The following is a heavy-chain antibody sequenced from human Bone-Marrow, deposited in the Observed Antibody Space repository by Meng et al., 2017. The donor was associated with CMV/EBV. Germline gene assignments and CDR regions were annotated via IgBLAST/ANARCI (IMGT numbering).Heavy chain of an antibody. Sequence: GESLKISCAASGFTFSSYWMHWVRQAPGKGLVWVSRINSDGSSTSYADSVKGRFTISRDNAKSTLYLQMNSLRAEDTAVYYCAKGMAHWEYYYDSSGRGDAFDIWGQGTMVTVSS. CDR1: GFTFSSYW. CDR2: INSDGSST. D-gene: IGHD3-22*01. V-gene: IGHV3-74*01. CDR3: AKGMAHWEYYYDSSGRGDAFDI. J-gene: IGHJ3*02.